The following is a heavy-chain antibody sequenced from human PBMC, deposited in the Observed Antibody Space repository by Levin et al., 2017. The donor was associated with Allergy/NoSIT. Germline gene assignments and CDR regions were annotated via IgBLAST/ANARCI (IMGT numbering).Heavy chain of an antibody. D-gene: IGHD2-21*02. J-gene: IGHJ3*02. CDR2: IKSKTDGETT. CDR3: ATDSRMVVSDDAFDI. V-gene: IGHV3-15*01. CDR1: EFNFDNAW. Sequence: GGSLRLSCAASEFNFDNAWMTWVRQAPGKGLEWVGRIKSKTDGETTDYAAPVKGRFTISRDDSKNTLYLQMKGLKTEDTAVYFCATDSRMVVSDDAFDIWGQGTMVIVSS.